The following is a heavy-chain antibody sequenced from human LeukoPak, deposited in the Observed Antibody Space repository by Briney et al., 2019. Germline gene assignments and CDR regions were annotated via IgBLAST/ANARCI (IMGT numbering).Heavy chain of an antibody. V-gene: IGHV4-4*07. Sequence: ASETLSLTCTVSGGSISSYYWSWLRQPARKGMEWIGRIYTSESTNYNPSLMSRVTMSVDASKNQFSLKLSSVTAADTAVYYCARGRDSSSWRMRGHNWFDPWGQGTLVTVSS. CDR3: ARGRDSSSWRMRGHNWFDP. CDR2: IYTSEST. J-gene: IGHJ5*02. CDR1: GGSISSYY. D-gene: IGHD6-13*01.